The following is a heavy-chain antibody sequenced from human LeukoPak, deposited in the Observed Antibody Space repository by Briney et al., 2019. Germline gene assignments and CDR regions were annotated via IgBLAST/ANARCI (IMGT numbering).Heavy chain of an antibody. D-gene: IGHD2-15*01. CDR1: GFTFSSYG. CDR3: AKGPKGYCRGGSCYYSYHYMDV. Sequence: GGSLRLSCVASGFTFSSYGMHWVRQAPGKGLEWVTFIRNDGSRKYYADSVKGRLTISRDNSKNTLYVQMNSLRAEDTAVYYCAKGPKGYCRGGSCYYSYHYMDVWGKGTTVTISS. CDR2: IRNDGSRK. J-gene: IGHJ6*03. V-gene: IGHV3-30*02.